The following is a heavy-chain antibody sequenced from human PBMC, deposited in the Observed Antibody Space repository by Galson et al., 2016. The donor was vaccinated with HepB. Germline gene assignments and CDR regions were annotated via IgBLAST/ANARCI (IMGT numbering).Heavy chain of an antibody. CDR1: GFTFSSYA. Sequence: SLRLSCATSGFTFSSYAMTWVRQSPGKGLEWVSVISGRGGSIKYADSVKGRFTISRDNSKNSLYLQMNSLRAEDTAVYYCAKSPEAWYFDDTCGHYHFDNWGQGILVTVSS. CDR2: ISGRGGSI. CDR3: AKSPEAWYFDDTCGHYHFDN. D-gene: IGHD3-22*01. V-gene: IGHV3-23*01. J-gene: IGHJ4*02.